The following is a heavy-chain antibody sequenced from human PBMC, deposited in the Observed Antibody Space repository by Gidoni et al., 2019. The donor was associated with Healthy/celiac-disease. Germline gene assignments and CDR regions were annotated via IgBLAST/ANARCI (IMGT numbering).Heavy chain of an antibody. CDR3: AREYESAVAGNSDAFDI. CDR2: INPNSGGT. V-gene: IGHV1-2*04. D-gene: IGHD6-19*01. J-gene: IGHJ3*02. Sequence: QVQLVQSGAEVKKPGASVQVSCKASGYTFTDYYMHWVRQAPGQGLEWMGWINPNSGGTNYAQKFQGWVTMTRDTSISTAYMELSRLRSDDTAVYYCAREYESAVAGNSDAFDIWGQGTMVTVSS. CDR1: GYTFTDYY.